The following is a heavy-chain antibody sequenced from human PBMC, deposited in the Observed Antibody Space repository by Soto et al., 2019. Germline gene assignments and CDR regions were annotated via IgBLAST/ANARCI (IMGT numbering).Heavy chain of an antibody. V-gene: IGHV1-3*01. J-gene: IGHJ4*02. Sequence: SCKASGYTFTSYAMHWVRQAPGQRLEWMGWINAGNSDTTYSQKFQGRVTITSDTSASTAYMELTSLRSDDTAVYYCAREAVSGRTGFDYWGQGTLVTVSS. CDR3: AREAVSGRTGFDY. CDR1: GYTFTSYA. D-gene: IGHD6-19*01. CDR2: INAGNSDT.